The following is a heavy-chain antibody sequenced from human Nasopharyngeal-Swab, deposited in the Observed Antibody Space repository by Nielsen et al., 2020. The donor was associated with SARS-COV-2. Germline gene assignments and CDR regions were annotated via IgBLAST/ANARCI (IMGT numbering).Heavy chain of an antibody. Sequence: ASVKVSCKASGYTFTSYAMHWVRQAPGQRLEWMGWINAGNGNTKYSQKFQGRVTITRDTSANTAYMELSSLRSEDTAVYYCARATKTYYYGSGSYYNYGMDVWGQGTTVTVSS. J-gene: IGHJ6*02. D-gene: IGHD3-10*01. CDR2: INAGNGNT. CDR3: ARATKTYYYGSGSYYNYGMDV. V-gene: IGHV1-3*01. CDR1: GYTFTSYA.